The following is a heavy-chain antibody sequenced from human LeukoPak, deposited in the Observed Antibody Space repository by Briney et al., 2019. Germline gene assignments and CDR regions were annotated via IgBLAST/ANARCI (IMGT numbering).Heavy chain of an antibody. CDR1: GFTASSNY. CDR2: ISYDGSNK. D-gene: IGHD5-18*01. J-gene: IGHJ4*02. Sequence: PGGSLRLSCAASGFTASSNYMSWVRQAPGKGLEWVAVISYDGSNKYYADSVKGRFTISRDNSKNTLYLQMNSLRAEDTAVYYCARDLRGYSYGTEGYWGQGTLVTVSS. V-gene: IGHV3-30-3*01. CDR3: ARDLRGYSYGTEGY.